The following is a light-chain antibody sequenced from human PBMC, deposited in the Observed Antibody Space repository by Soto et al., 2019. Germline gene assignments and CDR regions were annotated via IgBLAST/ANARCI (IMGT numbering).Light chain of an antibody. CDR2: DDS. J-gene: IGLJ3*02. CDR3: QVWDTSSDPPKWV. V-gene: IGLV3-21*02. Sequence: SYELTQPPSVSVAPGQTARLTCGGNNIGSKSVHWYQQKPGQAPVLVVFDDSDRPSGIPERFSGSNSGNMATLTITRVEAGDEADFYCQVWDTSSDPPKWVFSGGTKLTVL. CDR1: NIGSKS.